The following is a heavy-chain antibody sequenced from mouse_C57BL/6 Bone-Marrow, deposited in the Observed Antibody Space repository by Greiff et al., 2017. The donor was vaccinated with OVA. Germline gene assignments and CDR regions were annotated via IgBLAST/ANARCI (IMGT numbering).Heavy chain of an antibody. J-gene: IGHJ2*01. Sequence: QVQLQQPGAELVKPGASVKLSCKASGYTFTSYWMHWVKQRPGQGLEWIGMIHPNSGSTNYNEKFKSKATLTVDKSSSTAYMQLSSLTSEDSAVYCCAREGYYGSSSYFDYWGQGTTLTVSS. V-gene: IGHV1-64*01. D-gene: IGHD1-1*01. CDR1: GYTFTSYW. CDR3: AREGYYGSSSYFDY. CDR2: IHPNSGST.